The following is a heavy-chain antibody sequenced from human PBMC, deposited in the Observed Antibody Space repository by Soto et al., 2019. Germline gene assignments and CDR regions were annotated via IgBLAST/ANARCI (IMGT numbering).Heavy chain of an antibody. CDR2: IKSKTDGGTT. Sequence: PGGSLRLSCAASGFTFSNAWMSRVRQAPGKGLEWVGRIKSKTDGGTTDYAAPVKGRFTISRDDSKNTLYLQMNSLKTEDTAVYYCTTEWNYYYGMDVWGQGTTVTVSS. V-gene: IGHV3-15*01. J-gene: IGHJ6*02. CDR3: TTEWNYYYGMDV. CDR1: GFTFSNAW.